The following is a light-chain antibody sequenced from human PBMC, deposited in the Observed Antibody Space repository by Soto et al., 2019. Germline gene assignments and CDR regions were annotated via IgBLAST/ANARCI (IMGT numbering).Light chain of an antibody. J-gene: IGKJ1*01. CDR3: QQYGSSPLT. CDR2: GAS. CDR1: QSVSSSY. Sequence: EIVLTQSPVTLSLSPWERATLSCRASQSVSSSYLAWYQQKPGQAPRLLIYGASNRATGIPDRFSGSGSGTDFTLTISRLEPEDFAVFYCQQYGSSPLTFGQGTKVDIK. V-gene: IGKV3-20*01.